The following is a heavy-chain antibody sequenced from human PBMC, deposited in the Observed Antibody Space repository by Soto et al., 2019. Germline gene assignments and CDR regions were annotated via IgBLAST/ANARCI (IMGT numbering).Heavy chain of an antibody. CDR3: AKDWASRDYIAAAGFFDY. D-gene: IGHD6-13*01. CDR1: GFTFSSYA. CDR2: ISGSGGST. Sequence: GGSLRLSCAASGFTFSSYAMSWVRQAPGKGLEWVSAISGSGGSTYYADSVKGRFTISRDNSKNTLYLQMNSLRAEDTAVYYCAKDWASRDYIAAAGFFDYWGQGTLVTVSS. J-gene: IGHJ4*02. V-gene: IGHV3-23*01.